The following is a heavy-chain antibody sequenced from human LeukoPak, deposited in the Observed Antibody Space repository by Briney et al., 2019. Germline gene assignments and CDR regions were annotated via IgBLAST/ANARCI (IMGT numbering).Heavy chain of an antibody. CDR1: GYTFSNYY. V-gene: IGHV1-46*01. Sequence: ASVKVSCKASGYTFSNYYVHWVRQAPGQGLEWLGIINPSGDRTTYAQKFQGRVTMTRDMPTVTAYMDLSSLRFEDTAVYYCATTAEGPSADWGQGTLVTVSS. CDR2: INPSGDRT. J-gene: IGHJ4*02. D-gene: IGHD1-1*01. CDR3: ATTAEGPSAD.